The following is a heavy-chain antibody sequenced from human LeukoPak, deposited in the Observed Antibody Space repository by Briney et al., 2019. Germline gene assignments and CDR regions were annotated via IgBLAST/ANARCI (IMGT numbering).Heavy chain of an antibody. D-gene: IGHD3-22*01. J-gene: IGHJ4*02. Sequence: SETLSLTCTVSGDSINSLDLWSWVRQPPGKGLEWIGEMYLSGTTHSNPSVKSRVTISIDKSKNQFFLNLSSVTAADTAIYYCAGLVGRYSSGLYYYYFDYWGQGTLVTVSS. CDR3: AGLVGRYSSGLYYYYFDY. CDR2: MYLSGTT. V-gene: IGHV4-4*02. CDR1: GDSINSLDL.